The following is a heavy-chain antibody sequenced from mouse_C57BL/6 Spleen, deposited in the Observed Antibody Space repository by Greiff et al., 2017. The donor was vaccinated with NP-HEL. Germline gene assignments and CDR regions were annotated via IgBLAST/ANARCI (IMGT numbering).Heavy chain of an antibody. Sequence: VQLQQPGAELVKPGASVKLSCKASGYTFTSYWMHWVKQRPGQGLAWIGMIHPNSGSTNYNEKFKSKATLTVDKSSSTAYMQLSGLTSEDSAVYYCARYVGYPYYFDYWGQGTTLTVSS. D-gene: IGHD2-3*01. CDR2: IHPNSGST. CDR3: ARYVGYPYYFDY. V-gene: IGHV1-64*01. CDR1: GYTFTSYW. J-gene: IGHJ2*01.